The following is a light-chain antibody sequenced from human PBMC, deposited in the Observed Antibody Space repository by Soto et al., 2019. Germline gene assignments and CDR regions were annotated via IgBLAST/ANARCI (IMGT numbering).Light chain of an antibody. V-gene: IGKV3-15*01. CDR3: QQYYNWPYT. Sequence: EKVMTQSPATLSVSPGEKATLSCRASQSVGSNLAWYQQKPGQAPRLLIYGASTRATGIPARFSGSGSGTEFTLTISALQSEDFAVYFCQQYYNWPYTFGQGTKLEIK. CDR2: GAS. CDR1: QSVGSN. J-gene: IGKJ2*01.